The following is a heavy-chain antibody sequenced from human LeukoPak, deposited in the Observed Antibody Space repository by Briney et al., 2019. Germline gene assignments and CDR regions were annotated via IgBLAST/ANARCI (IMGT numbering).Heavy chain of an antibody. CDR1: GYTFTGYY. CDR2: INPNSGGT. V-gene: IGHV1-2*02. J-gene: IGHJ4*02. Sequence: ASVKVSCKASGYTFTGYYMHWVRQAPGQGLEWMGWINPNSGGTNYAQKFQGRVTMTRDTSISTAYMELSRLRSDDTAVYYCARVSRGYSGYDYPYWGQGTLVTVSS. D-gene: IGHD5-12*01. CDR3: ARVSRGYSGYDYPY.